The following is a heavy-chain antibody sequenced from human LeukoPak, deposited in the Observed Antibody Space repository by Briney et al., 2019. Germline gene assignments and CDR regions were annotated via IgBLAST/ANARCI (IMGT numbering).Heavy chain of an antibody. Sequence: PGGSLRLSCAASGFIVSSRYMSWVRQAPGKGLEWASAIYSGVGTNYADSVKGRFTISRDNSRSTLYLQMNSLRAEDTAVYYCVRAENGMDVWGRGTAVTVS. J-gene: IGHJ6*02. CDR3: VRAENGMDV. V-gene: IGHV3-53*01. CDR1: GFIVSSRY. CDR2: IYSGVGT.